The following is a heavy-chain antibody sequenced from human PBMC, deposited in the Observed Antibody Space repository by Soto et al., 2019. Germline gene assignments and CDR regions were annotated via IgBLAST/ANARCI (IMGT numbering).Heavy chain of an antibody. V-gene: IGHV1-69*13. CDR2: IIPIFGTA. CDR3: ARGPTSLRFLEWSRYGMDV. CDR1: GGTFSSYA. J-gene: IGHJ6*02. Sequence: SVKVACKASGGTFSSYAISWVRQAPGQGLEWMGGIIPIFGTANYAQKFQGRVTITADESTSTAYMELSSLRSEDTAVYYCARGPTSLRFLEWSRYGMDVWGQRTTGTV. D-gene: IGHD3-3*01.